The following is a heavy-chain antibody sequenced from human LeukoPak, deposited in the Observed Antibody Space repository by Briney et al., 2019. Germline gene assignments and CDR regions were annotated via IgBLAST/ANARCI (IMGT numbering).Heavy chain of an antibody. D-gene: IGHD3-10*01. J-gene: IGHJ6*03. CDR3: ASMVRGAIGGYYYYYMDV. V-gene: IGHV4-38-2*02. CDR2: IYHSGST. Sequence: SETLSLTCTVSGYSITSGYYWGWIRQPPGKGLEWIGSIYHSGSTHYNPSLNSRVTMSVDTSKNLVSLKVSSVTAADTAVYYCASMVRGAIGGYYYYYMDVWGKGTTVTISS. CDR1: GYSITSGYY.